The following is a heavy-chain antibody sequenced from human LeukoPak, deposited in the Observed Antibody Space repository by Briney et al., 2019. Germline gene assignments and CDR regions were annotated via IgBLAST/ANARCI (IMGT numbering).Heavy chain of an antibody. CDR3: ARGRELLGIQCAFDI. CDR2: VIPMFGSA. D-gene: IGHD2-21*01. J-gene: IGHJ3*02. V-gene: IGHV1-69*13. Sequence: SVKVSCKASGGNFNNYAISWVRQAPGQGREWLGGVIPMFGSANYAQKFQGRVTITADGITSVAYMELGSLTSDDTAVYYCARGRELLGIQCAFDIWGQGTVVTVAS. CDR1: GGNFNNYA.